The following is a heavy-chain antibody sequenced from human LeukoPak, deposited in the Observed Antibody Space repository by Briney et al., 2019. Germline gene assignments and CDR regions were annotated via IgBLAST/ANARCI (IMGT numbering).Heavy chain of an antibody. CDR2: IYTSGST. Sequence: SQTLSLTCTVSGGSISSGSYYWSWVRQPAGKGLEWIGRIYTSGSTNYNPSLKSRVTISVDTSKNQFSLKLSSVTAADTAVYYCARDRSSGWIDASDIWGQGTMVTVSS. V-gene: IGHV4-61*02. CDR3: ARDRSSGWIDASDI. CDR1: GGSISSGSYY. D-gene: IGHD6-19*01. J-gene: IGHJ3*02.